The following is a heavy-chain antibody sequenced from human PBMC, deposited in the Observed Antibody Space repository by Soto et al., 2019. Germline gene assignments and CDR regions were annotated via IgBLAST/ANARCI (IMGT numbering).Heavy chain of an antibody. Sequence: SETLSLTCTVSGGSISSYYWSWIRQPAGKGLEWIGRTYTSGSTNYNPSLKSRITMSVDTYKNQFSLKQSSVTAADTAVYYCARDPESGSFDYWGQGTLVTVSS. D-gene: IGHD1-26*01. CDR1: GGSISSYY. CDR2: TYTSGST. CDR3: ARDPESGSFDY. V-gene: IGHV4-4*07. J-gene: IGHJ4*02.